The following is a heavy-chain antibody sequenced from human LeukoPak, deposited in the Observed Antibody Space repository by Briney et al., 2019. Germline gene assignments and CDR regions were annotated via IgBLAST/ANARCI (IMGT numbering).Heavy chain of an antibody. Sequence: PSETLSLTCTVSGGSISSGGYYWSWTRQHPGKGLEWIGYIYYSGSTYYNPSLKSRVTISVDTSKNQFSLKLSSVTAAHTAVYYCAASMVQTTSRYYYMDVWGKGTTVTVSS. CDR1: GGSISSGGYY. J-gene: IGHJ6*03. CDR3: AASMVQTTSRYYYMDV. V-gene: IGHV4-31*03. CDR2: IYYSGST. D-gene: IGHD3-10*01.